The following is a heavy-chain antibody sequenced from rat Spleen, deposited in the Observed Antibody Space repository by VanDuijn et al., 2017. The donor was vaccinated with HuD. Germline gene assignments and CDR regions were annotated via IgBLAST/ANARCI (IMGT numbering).Heavy chain of an antibody. CDR2: ISTGGGNT. V-gene: IGHV5S13*01. CDR1: GFTFDDYG. J-gene: IGHJ2*01. D-gene: IGHD1-8*01. CDR3: ARHRYKRTVAAVDY. Sequence: EVKLVESGGGLVQPGRSLKLSCAASGFTFDDYGMAWVRQAPKNGLEWVASISTGGGNTYYRDSVKGRFTISRDNAKSTLYLQMDSLRSEDTATYYCARHRYKRTVAAVDYWGQGVMVTVSS.